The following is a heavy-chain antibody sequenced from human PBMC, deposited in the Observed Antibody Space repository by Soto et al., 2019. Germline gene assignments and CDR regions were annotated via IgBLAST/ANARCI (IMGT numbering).Heavy chain of an antibody. V-gene: IGHV3-74*01. CDR1: GFTFDYYW. D-gene: IGHD3-10*01. CDR2: VHSDGTTT. J-gene: IGHJ3*01. CDR3: ARGDRGGFDL. Sequence: EVQLVESGGGLVQPGESLRLSCAASGFTFDYYWMHWVRQAPGKGLVWVSRVHSDGTTTTYADSVKGRFTISRDNARKEVSLQMSSLRAEDTAIYYCARGDRGGFDLWGHGTVVTVSS.